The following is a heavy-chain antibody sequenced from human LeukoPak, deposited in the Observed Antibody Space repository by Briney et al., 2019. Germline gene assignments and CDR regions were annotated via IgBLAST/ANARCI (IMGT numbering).Heavy chain of an antibody. CDR1: GFTFGSYG. CDR3: ASPYYYDSSGNGY. J-gene: IGHJ4*02. D-gene: IGHD3-22*01. Sequence: GGSLRLSCAASGFTFGSYGMHWVRQAPGKGLEWVTFIRNDGSNKYYADSVKGRFTISRDNSKNTLYLQMNTLRAEDTAVYYCASPYYYDSSGNGYWGQGTLVTVSS. CDR2: IRNDGSNK. V-gene: IGHV3-30*02.